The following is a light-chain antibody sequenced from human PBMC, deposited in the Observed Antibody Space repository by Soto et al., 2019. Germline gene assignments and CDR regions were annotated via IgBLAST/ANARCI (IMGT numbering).Light chain of an antibody. J-gene: IGKJ2*01. Sequence: EIVLTQSPGTLSLSPGERATLSCRASQNVISDYLAWYQQRPGQAPRLLIYGASSRATGIPDRFSGSGSGTDFTLTISRLEPEAFAVYYCQQYGSSPLATFGQGTQLEIK. CDR3: QQYGSSPLAT. CDR2: GAS. CDR1: QNVISDY. V-gene: IGKV3-20*01.